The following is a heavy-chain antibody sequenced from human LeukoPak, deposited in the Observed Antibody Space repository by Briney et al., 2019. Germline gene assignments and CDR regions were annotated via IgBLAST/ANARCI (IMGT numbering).Heavy chain of an antibody. CDR2: IKQDGSEK. Sequence: GGSLRLSCAASGFTFSTYLMGWVRQAPGKGLEWVANIKQDGSEKYYVDSVKGRFTISRDNAENSLFLQMNSLRAEDTAVYYCARDRHFDFWGQGTLVTVSS. CDR3: ARDRHFDF. J-gene: IGHJ4*02. CDR1: GFTFSTYL. V-gene: IGHV3-7*04.